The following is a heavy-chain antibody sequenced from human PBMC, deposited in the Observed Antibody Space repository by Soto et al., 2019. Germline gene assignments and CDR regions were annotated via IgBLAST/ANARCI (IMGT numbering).Heavy chain of an antibody. D-gene: IGHD6-13*01. J-gene: IGHJ6*02. CDR1: GGSISSYY. CDR3: ARGYSSSWYTYYYYGMDV. CDR2: IYYSGST. V-gene: IGHV4-59*01. Sequence: QVQLQESGPGLVKPSETLSLTCTVSGGSISSYYWSWIRQHPGKGLEWIGYIYYSGSTNYNPSLKSRVTISVDTSKNQFSLKLSSVTAADTAVYYCARGYSSSWYTYYYYGMDVWGQGTTVTVSS.